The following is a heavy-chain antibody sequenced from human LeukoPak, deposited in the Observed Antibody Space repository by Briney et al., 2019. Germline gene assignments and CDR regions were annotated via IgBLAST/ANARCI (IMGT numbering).Heavy chain of an antibody. CDR3: ATDRGYCTSNRCYERNYFDY. J-gene: IGHJ4*02. CDR2: INPSGGAT. Sequence: GASVKVSCKDSGYTFTNYYIHWVRQAPGQGLEWMGIINPSGGATSYAQKFRGRVTMTRVTSTSTVYMELSSLRSEDTAVYYCATDRGYCTSNRCYERNYFDYWGQGSLVTVSS. D-gene: IGHD2-2*01. CDR1: GYTFTNYY. V-gene: IGHV1-46*01.